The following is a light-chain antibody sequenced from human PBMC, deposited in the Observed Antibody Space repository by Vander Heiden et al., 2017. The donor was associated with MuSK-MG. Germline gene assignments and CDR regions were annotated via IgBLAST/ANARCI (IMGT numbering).Light chain of an antibody. CDR3: QQLSNWPPLT. CDR1: QSVSTF. Sequence: EIVLTQSPATLSLSPGERATLSCRASQSVSTFLAWYQQKPGQAPRLLIHDASNRATGIPARFSGSGSGTDFTLTISSLEPEDFAVYYCQQLSNWPPLTFGGGTKVEI. CDR2: DAS. V-gene: IGKV3-11*01. J-gene: IGKJ4*01.